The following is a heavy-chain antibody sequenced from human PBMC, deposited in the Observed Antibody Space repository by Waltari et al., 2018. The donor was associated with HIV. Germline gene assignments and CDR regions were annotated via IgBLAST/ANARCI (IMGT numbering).Heavy chain of an antibody. CDR2: IRSKAYGGTT. D-gene: IGHD3-22*01. V-gene: IGHV3-49*03. J-gene: IGHJ3*02. CDR3: TRDYEITYYYDSSGPDAFDI. CDR1: GFTFGDYA. Sequence: EVQLVESGGGLVQPGRSLRLSCTASGFTFGDYAMSWFRQAPGKGLEWVGFIRSKAYGGTTEYAASVKGRFTISRDDSKSIAYLQMNSLKTEDTAVYYCTRDYEITYYYDSSGPDAFDIWGQGTMVTVSS.